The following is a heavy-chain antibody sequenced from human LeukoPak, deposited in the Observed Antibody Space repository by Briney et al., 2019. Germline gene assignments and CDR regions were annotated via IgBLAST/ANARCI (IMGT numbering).Heavy chain of an antibody. D-gene: IGHD1-26*01. CDR3: AGGSGSYLGY. CDR2: IYTSGST. V-gene: IGHV4-61*02. Sequence: SQTLSLTCTVSGGSISSGSYYWSWIRQPAGKGLERIGRIYTSGSTNYNPSLKSRVTISVDTSKNQFSLKLSSVTAADTAVYYCAGGSGSYLGYWGQGTLVTVSS. CDR1: GGSISSGSYY. J-gene: IGHJ4*02.